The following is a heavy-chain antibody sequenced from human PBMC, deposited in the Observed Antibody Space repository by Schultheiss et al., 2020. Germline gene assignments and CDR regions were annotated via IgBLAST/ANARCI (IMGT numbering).Heavy chain of an antibody. CDR1: GYSISSSNW. CDR3: ARGTGYVSGSPLGY. D-gene: IGHD3-10*01. Sequence: SETLSLTCAVSGYSISSSNWWGWIRQPPGKGLEWIGSIYHSGSTYYNPSLKSRVTISVDTSKNQFSLILSSVTAADTAVYYCARGTGYVSGSPLGYWGQGTLVTVS. CDR2: IYHSGST. V-gene: IGHV4-38-2*01. J-gene: IGHJ4*02.